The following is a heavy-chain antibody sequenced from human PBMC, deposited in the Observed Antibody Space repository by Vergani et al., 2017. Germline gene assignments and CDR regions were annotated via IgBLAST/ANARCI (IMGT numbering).Heavy chain of an antibody. CDR2: IYPGDSDT. J-gene: IGHJ4*02. D-gene: IGHD3-10*01. Sequence: EVQLVQSGAEVKKPGESLRISCKGSGYSFTSYWIGWVRQMPGKGLEWMGIIYPGDSDTRYSPSFQGQVTISADKSISTAYLQWSSLKASDTAMYYCARQSSIGYYYGSGSYISYWGQGTLVTVSS. CDR1: GYSFTSYW. CDR3: ARQSSIGYYYGSGSYISY. V-gene: IGHV5-51*01.